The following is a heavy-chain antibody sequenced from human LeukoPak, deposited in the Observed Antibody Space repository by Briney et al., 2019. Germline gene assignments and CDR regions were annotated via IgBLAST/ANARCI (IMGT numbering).Heavy chain of an antibody. CDR1: GCSFSGYA. CDR3: AKARIAATIYPKEVNFDY. J-gene: IGHJ4*02. V-gene: IGHV3-23*01. D-gene: IGHD5-12*01. Sequence: PGGSLTLSCAAYGCSFSGYARSWVRQPPGKGLEWVSTITGGGGSTYYADSVKGRFTISRDNSKDTFYLQMNSLRVEDTAVYYCAKARIAATIYPKEVNFDYWGQGTLVTVSS. CDR2: ITGGGGST.